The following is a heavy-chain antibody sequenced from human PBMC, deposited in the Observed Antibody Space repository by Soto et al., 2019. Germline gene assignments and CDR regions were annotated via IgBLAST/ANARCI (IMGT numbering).Heavy chain of an antibody. J-gene: IGHJ4*02. D-gene: IGHD1-1*01. CDR1: GFSFRDYF. V-gene: IGHV3-11*01. CDR2: IGPYGNTI. CDR3: ARNDHTYGVY. Sequence: QVQLVESGGGLVKPGESLRVSCAASGFSFRDYFMSWIRQAPGKGLEWVAYIGPYGNTIGYADSVKGRFTISRDDAKKSLFLHMDGLRSEDTGVYYCARNDHTYGVYWGQGTPVTLSS.